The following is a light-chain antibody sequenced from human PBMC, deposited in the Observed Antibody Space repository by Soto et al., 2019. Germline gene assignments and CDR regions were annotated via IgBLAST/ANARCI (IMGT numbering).Light chain of an antibody. V-gene: IGLV2-14*03. J-gene: IGLJ2*01. CDR1: SSDVGAYNY. Sequence: QAVVTQPASVSGSPGQSITISCAGTSSDVGAYNYVSWYQHPPGKAPKLIIYDVSSRPSGVSHRFSGSKSGNMASLTISGLQAEDEADYYCTSYTSGATLIFGGGTKVTVL. CDR2: DVS. CDR3: TSYTSGATLI.